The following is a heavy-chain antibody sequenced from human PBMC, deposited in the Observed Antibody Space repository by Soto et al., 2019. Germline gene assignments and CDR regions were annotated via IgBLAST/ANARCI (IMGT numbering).Heavy chain of an antibody. V-gene: IGHV1-18*04. J-gene: IGHJ4*02. CDR2: ISAYNGNT. Sequence: ASVKVSCKASGYTFTSYVISWVRQAAGQGVEWMGWISAYNGNTNYAQKLQGRVTMTTDTSTSTAYMELRSLRSDDTAVYYCARDSSLLYRYCSSPSCPEKFHYWGQGTLVTVSS. CDR1: GYTFTSYV. CDR3: ARDSSLLYRYCSSPSCPEKFHY. D-gene: IGHD2-2*01.